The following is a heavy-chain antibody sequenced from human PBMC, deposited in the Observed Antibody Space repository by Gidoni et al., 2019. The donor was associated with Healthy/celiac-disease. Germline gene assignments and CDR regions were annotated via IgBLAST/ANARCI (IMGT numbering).Heavy chain of an antibody. CDR2: IRSKAYGGTT. J-gene: IGHJ4*02. V-gene: IGHV3-49*04. Sequence: EVQLVESGGVLVQPGRSLRLSCTASRFSFGDYAMSWVRQAPGKGLEWVGFIRSKAYGGTTEYAASVKGRFTISRDDSKSIAYLQMNSLKTEDTAVYYCTREGYYYDSSGYYLFDYWGQGTLVTVSS. CDR1: RFSFGDYA. D-gene: IGHD3-22*01. CDR3: TREGYYYDSSGYYLFDY.